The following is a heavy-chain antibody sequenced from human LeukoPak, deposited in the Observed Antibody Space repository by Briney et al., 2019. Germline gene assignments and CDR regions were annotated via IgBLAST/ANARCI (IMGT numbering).Heavy chain of an antibody. D-gene: IGHD1-26*01. Sequence: NASETLSLTCTVSGGTISSYYWSWTRQPPGKGLEWIGYIYYSGGTNYNPSLESRVTISVDTSKNHFSLKLSSVTAADTPVYYCARRIVVGAIHHDAFDIWGQGTMVTVSS. CDR1: GGTISSYY. V-gene: IGHV4-59*08. J-gene: IGHJ3*02. CDR3: ARRIVVGAIHHDAFDI. CDR2: IYYSGGT.